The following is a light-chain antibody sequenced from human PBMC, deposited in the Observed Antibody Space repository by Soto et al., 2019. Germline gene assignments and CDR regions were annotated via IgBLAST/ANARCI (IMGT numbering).Light chain of an antibody. CDR3: QQRSNWPSLT. Sequence: EIVLTQSPSTLCLSTGERATLSCRASQSVSRNLAWYQQKPGQAPRLLIYDASNRATGIPARFSGSGSETDFTLTISSLEPEDSAVYYCQQRSNWPSLTFGGGTKVDIK. J-gene: IGKJ4*01. V-gene: IGKV3-11*01. CDR1: QSVSRN. CDR2: DAS.